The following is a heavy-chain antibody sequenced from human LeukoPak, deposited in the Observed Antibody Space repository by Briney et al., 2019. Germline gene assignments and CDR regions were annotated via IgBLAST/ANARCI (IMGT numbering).Heavy chain of an antibody. J-gene: IGHJ6*02. D-gene: IGHD2-2*01. CDR2: ISSSGSTI. Sequence: GGSLRLSCAASGFTFSDYYMSWIRQAPGKGLEWVSYISSSGSTIYYADSVKGRFTISRDTAKNSLYLQMNSLRAEDTAVYYCARDIVVVPAAIENGMDVWGQGTTVTVSS. CDR1: GFTFSDYY. V-gene: IGHV3-11*01. CDR3: ARDIVVVPAAIENGMDV.